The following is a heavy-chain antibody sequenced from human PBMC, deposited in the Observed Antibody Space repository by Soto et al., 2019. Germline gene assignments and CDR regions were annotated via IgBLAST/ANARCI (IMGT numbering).Heavy chain of an antibody. D-gene: IGHD2-21*02. V-gene: IGHV3-30*18. J-gene: IGHJ4*02. CDR2: ISYEGKNQ. CDR1: GFTFSSYG. Sequence: QVQLVESGGDVVQPGRSLRLSCAASGFTFSSYGMHWVRQAPGKGLEWMAVISYEGKNQYYADSAKGRFTISRDNSKNTLYLKKNSLRLGDTAIYYCAKEGQMKVSTILPHWGQETPVIVSS. CDR3: AKEGQMKVSTILPH.